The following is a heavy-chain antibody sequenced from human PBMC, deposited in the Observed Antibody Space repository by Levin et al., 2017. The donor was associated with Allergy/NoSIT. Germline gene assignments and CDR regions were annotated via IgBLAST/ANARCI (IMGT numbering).Heavy chain of an antibody. CDR2: ISGSGGST. V-gene: IGHV3-23*01. J-gene: IGHJ6*02. D-gene: IGHD6-19*01. CDR3: AKYGPSGYSSGWFYYYGMDV. Sequence: GGSLRLSCAASGFTFSSYAMSWVRQAPGKGLEWVSAISGSGGSTYYADSVKGRFTISRDNSKNTLYLQMNSLRAEDTAVYYCAKYGPSGYSSGWFYYYGMDVWGQGTTVTVSS. CDR1: GFTFSSYA.